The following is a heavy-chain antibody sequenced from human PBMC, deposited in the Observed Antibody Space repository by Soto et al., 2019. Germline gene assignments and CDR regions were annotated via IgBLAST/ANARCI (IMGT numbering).Heavy chain of an antibody. CDR1: GGSISSYY. CDR3: ARFYYYDSSGPNYYFDY. Sequence: SETLSLTCTVSGGSISSYYWSWIRQPPGKGLEWIGYIYYSGSTNYNPSLKSRVTISVDTSKNQFSLKLSSVTAADTAVYYCARFYYYDSSGPNYYFDYWGQGTLVTVSS. CDR2: IYYSGST. J-gene: IGHJ4*02. V-gene: IGHV4-59*01. D-gene: IGHD3-22*01.